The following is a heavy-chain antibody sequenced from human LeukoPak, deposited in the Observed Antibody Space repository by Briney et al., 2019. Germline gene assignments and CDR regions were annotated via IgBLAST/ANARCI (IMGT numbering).Heavy chain of an antibody. V-gene: IGHV3-21*01. CDR3: ARGGPRDGYDY. D-gene: IGHD5-18*01. CDR1: GFTFNNYS. Sequence: GGSLRLSCAASGFTFNNYSMNWVRQAPGKGLEWVSSISSLSSYIYYADSLKGRFTISRDNAKNSLYLQMNSLRAEDTAVYYCARGGPRDGYDYWGQGTLVTVSS. J-gene: IGHJ4*02. CDR2: ISSLSSYI.